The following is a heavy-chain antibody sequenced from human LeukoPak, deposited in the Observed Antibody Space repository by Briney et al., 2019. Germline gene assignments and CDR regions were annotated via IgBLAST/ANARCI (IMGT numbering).Heavy chain of an antibody. V-gene: IGHV3-23*01. CDR3: ASSKVITGTTWGAFDI. CDR1: GFTFSSYS. J-gene: IGHJ3*02. CDR2: ISGSGGST. Sequence: GGSLRLSCAASGFTFSSYSMNWVRQAPGKGLEWVSAISGSGGSTYYADSVKGRFTISRDNSKNTLYLQMNSLRAEDTAVYYCASSKVITGTTWGAFDIWGQGTMVTVSS. D-gene: IGHD1-20*01.